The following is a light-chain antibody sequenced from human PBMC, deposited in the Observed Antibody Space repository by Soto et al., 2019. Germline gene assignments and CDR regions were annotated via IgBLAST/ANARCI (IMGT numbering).Light chain of an antibody. V-gene: IGKV1D-16*01. J-gene: IGKJ4*01. CDR2: AAA. CDR1: QGVSSW. CDR3: QQYHAYPLT. Sequence: DIQMTQSPSSLSAFVGDTVTITCRASQGVSSWLAWYQQKPGKAPKTLIAAAASLQSGVPSRFRGSGSGTDFTLTIRNLQPEELAIYYCQQYHAYPLTCGGGTKVEIK.